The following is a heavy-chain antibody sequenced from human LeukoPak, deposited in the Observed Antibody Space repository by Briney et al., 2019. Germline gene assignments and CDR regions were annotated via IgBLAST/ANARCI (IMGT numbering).Heavy chain of an antibody. D-gene: IGHD2-15*01. CDR2: ISPNSGGT. J-gene: IGHJ4*02. Sequence: GASVKVSCKASRYTFTGYYMHWVRQAPGQGLEWMGWISPNSGGTNYAQKFQGRVTMTRDTSISTAYMELTKLRSDDTAVYYCASPSPGCSGSSCYVYWGQGTLVTVSS. CDR3: ASPSPGCSGSSCYVY. V-gene: IGHV1-2*02. CDR1: RYTFTGYY.